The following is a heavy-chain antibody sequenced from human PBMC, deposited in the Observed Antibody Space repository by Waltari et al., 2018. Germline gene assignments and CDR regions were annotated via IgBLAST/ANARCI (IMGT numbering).Heavy chain of an antibody. J-gene: IGHJ4*02. CDR3: ARGAYYDFWGAFSWGLDY. Sequence: QVQLQESGPGLVKPSETLSLTCSVSGYSVSSNYYWGWIRQPPGKGLEWLGSIYHRGTTYYNPSLKSRVTISVDTPKNQSSLKLTSVTATDTAVYYCARGAYYDFWGAFSWGLDYWGQGALVTVSS. D-gene: IGHD3-3*01. CDR2: IYHRGTT. V-gene: IGHV4-38-2*02. CDR1: GYSVSSNYY.